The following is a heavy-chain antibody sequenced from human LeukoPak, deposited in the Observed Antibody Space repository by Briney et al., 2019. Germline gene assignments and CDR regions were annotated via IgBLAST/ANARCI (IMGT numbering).Heavy chain of an antibody. D-gene: IGHD5-24*01. CDR1: GFPLSTSGMC. J-gene: IGHJ4*02. CDR2: IDWDDDK. CDR3: ARGRGDGRDGSLLFDY. V-gene: IGHV2-70*01. Sequence: SGPALVKPTQTLTLTCTFSGFPLSTSGMCVSWIRQPPGKALEWLALIDWDDDKYYSTSLKTRLTISKDTSKNQVVLTMTNMDPVDTATYYCARGRGDGRDGSLLFDYWGQGTLVTVSS.